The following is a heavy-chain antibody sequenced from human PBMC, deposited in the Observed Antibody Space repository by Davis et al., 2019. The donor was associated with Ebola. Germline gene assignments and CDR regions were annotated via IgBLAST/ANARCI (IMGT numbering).Heavy chain of an antibody. CDR2: INHSGST. J-gene: IGHJ6*03. CDR1: GGSFSDHY. Sequence: PSETLSLTCAVYGGSFSDHYWSWIRQPPGKGLEWIGEINHSGSTNYNPSLKSRVTISVQTSSNQFSLRLNSVTAADTAVYYCARDGVDTAMPRYYYMDVWGKGTTVTVSS. CDR3: ARDGVDTAMPRYYYMDV. D-gene: IGHD5-18*01. V-gene: IGHV4-34*01.